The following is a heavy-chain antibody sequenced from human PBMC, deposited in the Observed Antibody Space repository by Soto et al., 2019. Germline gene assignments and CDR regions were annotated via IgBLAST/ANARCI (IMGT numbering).Heavy chain of an antibody. V-gene: IGHV1-69*13. CDR2: VISLFGTA. Sequence: AVKVSCKASGGTFSSHSINWVRQAPGQGLEWMGGVISLFGTANYAHNFKGRVTITADQSTSTAYMELNSLRSDDTAVYYCAREVGCGYFSAALLDWGQGTMVTVSS. D-gene: IGHD5-18*01. J-gene: IGHJ4*02. CDR3: AREVGCGYFSAALLD. CDR1: GGTFSSHS.